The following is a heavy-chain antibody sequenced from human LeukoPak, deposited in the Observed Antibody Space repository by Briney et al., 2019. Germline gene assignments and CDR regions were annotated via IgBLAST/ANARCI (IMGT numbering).Heavy chain of an antibody. D-gene: IGHD4-17*01. J-gene: IGHJ4*02. Sequence: ASVKVSCKTSGYTFTSYYIHWVRQAPGQGLEWMGIINPSGGSTSYAQKFQGRVTMTRDTSTSTVYMYLSSLRSEDTAVYYCARDSLYGVADSWGQGTLVTVSS. CDR2: INPSGGST. CDR1: GYTFTSYY. V-gene: IGHV1-46*01. CDR3: ARDSLYGVADS.